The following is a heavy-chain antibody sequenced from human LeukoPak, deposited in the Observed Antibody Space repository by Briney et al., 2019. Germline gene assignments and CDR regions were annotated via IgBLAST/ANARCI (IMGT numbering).Heavy chain of an antibody. CDR3: ARVGDSSSRLQSYYYYYMDV. V-gene: IGHV4-59*01. Sequence: SETLSLTCTVSGGSISSYYWSWIRQPPGKGLEWIGYIYYSGSTNYNPSLKSRVTISVDTSKNQFSLKLSSVTAADTAVYYCARVGDSSSRLQSYYYYYMDVWGKGTTVTISS. D-gene: IGHD6-13*01. CDR1: GGSISSYY. CDR2: IYYSGST. J-gene: IGHJ6*03.